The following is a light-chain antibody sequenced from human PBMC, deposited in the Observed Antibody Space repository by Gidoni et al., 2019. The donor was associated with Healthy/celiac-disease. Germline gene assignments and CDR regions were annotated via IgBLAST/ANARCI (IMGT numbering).Light chain of an antibody. CDR1: SSDVGDYNY. CDR3: SSYTSSSTLE. V-gene: IGLV2-14*01. J-gene: IGLJ3*02. CDR2: EVS. Sequence: QSALTQPAPVSGSPGQSITISCTGTSSDVGDYNYVSWYQQHPGKAPKLMIDEVSNRPSGVSNRFSGSKSGNTASLTISGLQAEDEADYYCSSYTSSSTLEFGGGTKLTVL.